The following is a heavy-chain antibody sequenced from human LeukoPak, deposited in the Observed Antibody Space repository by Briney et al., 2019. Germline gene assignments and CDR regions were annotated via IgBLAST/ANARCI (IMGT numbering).Heavy chain of an antibody. D-gene: IGHD6-13*01. CDR3: ARSLPYGTTWYGRSDF. V-gene: IGHV3-7*03. Sequence: GGSLRLSCAASGFPFNAYWMTWVRQAPGKGLEWVANIRQDGDTKYYVNSVKGRFTIPRDNAMNSLYLQMNSLRAEDTAIYYCARSLPYGTTWYGRSDFWGQGTLVTVSS. CDR2: IRQDGDTK. J-gene: IGHJ4*02. CDR1: GFPFNAYW.